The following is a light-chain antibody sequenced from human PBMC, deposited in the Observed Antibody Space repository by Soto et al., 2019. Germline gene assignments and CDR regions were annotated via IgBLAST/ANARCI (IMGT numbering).Light chain of an antibody. CDR3: QQRSNWPIT. CDR1: QTVRSY. J-gene: IGKJ5*01. CDR2: DAS. Sequence: EIVLTQSPATLSLSPGETATLSCRASQTVRSYLVWYQHKPGQTPRLLIYDASKRATGIPARFSGSGSGTDLTLTISSLEPEDSAIYYCQQRSNWPITFGQGTRLEI. V-gene: IGKV3-11*01.